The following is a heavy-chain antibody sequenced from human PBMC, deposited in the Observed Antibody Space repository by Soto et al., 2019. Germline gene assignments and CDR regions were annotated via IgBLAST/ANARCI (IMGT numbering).Heavy chain of an antibody. D-gene: IGHD3-3*02. CDR3: ARVKLAGRGSFHD. Sequence: SETLSLTCAVSGYSITNGYYWGWIRQPPGKGLEWIGSIYHSGNTYYNPSLKSRVALSIDTSKNQFSLKLRSVTAADTAMYYCARVKLAGRGSFHDWGQGTLVTVSS. V-gene: IGHV4-38-2*01. CDR2: IYHSGNT. CDR1: GYSITNGYY. J-gene: IGHJ4*02.